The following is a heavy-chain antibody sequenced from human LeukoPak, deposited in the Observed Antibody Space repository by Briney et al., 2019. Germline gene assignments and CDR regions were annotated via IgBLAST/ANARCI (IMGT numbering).Heavy chain of an antibody. CDR3: VREVDRCSSSH. CDR1: GDSISSSSYY. J-gene: IGHJ4*02. Sequence: SETLSLTCSVSGDSISSSSYYWACIRQPPEKGLEWIGSINYRGTTYYNPYLKSRVTLSVDTSKDQFSLTLNSVSAADTAVYFCVREVDRCSSSHWGQGTLVTVSS. V-gene: IGHV4-39*07. D-gene: IGHD3-10*02. CDR2: INYRGTT.